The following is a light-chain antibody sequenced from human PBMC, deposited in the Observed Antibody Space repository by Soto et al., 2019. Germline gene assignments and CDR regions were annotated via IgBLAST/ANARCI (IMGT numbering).Light chain of an antibody. Sequence: EIVLTQSPVTLSLSPGERATLSCRASQSVSSYLAWYQQNPGQAPRLLIYDASNRATGIPARFSGSGSGTDFTLTISSLEPEDFAVYYCQQRSNWPPRSTFGGGTRVEIK. CDR1: QSVSSY. CDR3: QQRSNWPPRST. J-gene: IGKJ4*01. CDR2: DAS. V-gene: IGKV3-11*01.